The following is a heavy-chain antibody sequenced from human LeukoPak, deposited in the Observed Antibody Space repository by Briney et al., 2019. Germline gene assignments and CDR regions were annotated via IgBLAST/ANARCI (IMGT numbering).Heavy chain of an antibody. CDR1: GFTFSDYG. CDR3: EAINIAQLPRRVY. Sequence: GGSLTLSCAASGFTFSDYGLHWVRQPPGKGLEWVSFIHYDGSDKYYADCVKGRFAISRDNSKTMLHLQMNSLRVEDKAVDYCEAINIAQLPRRVYWGQGTLVTVSS. D-gene: IGHD5-24*01. J-gene: IGHJ4*02. V-gene: IGHV3-30*02. CDR2: IHYDGSDK.